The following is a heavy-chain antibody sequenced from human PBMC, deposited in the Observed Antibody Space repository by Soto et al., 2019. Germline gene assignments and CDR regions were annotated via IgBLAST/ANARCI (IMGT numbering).Heavy chain of an antibody. V-gene: IGHV3-74*01. D-gene: IGHD1-26*01. J-gene: IGHJ4*02. Sequence: EVQLAESGGGLVRPGGSLRLSCVVAGITFSSHWMHWVRQSPGKGLVWVSRIRGDGTTRGYADSVQGRFTISRDNAKNTLYLQMDSLRVEDTAVYCCARAPNSMGGLGFWGQGTQVTVSS. CDR1: GITFSSHW. CDR3: ARAPNSMGGLGF. CDR2: IRGDGTTR.